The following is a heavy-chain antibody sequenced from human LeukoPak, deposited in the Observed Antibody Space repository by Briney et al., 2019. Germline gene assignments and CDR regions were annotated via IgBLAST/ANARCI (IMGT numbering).Heavy chain of an antibody. CDR1: GYTFTSYG. CDR3: ARGGTYDSSGYYHDLDY. J-gene: IGHJ4*02. CDR2: ISAYNGNT. D-gene: IGHD3-22*01. V-gene: IGHV1-18*01. Sequence: ASVKVSCKASGYTFTSYGISWVRQAPGQGLEWMGWISAYNGNTNYAQKFQGRVTMTRDTSISTAYMELSRLRSDDTAVYYCARGGTYDSSGYYHDLDYWGQGTLVTVSS.